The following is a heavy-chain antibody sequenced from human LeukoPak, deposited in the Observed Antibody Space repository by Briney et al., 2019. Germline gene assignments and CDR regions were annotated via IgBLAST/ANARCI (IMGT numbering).Heavy chain of an antibody. V-gene: IGHV4-34*01. CDR2: INHSGST. CDR1: GGSFSGYY. Sequence: SETLSLTCAVYGGSFSGYYWSWIRQPPGKGLEWIGEINHSGSTNYNPSLKSRVTISVDTAKNQLSLKLSSVTAADTAVYYCARMGTTKAKWRQGTLLSVSS. D-gene: IGHD4-17*01. CDR3: ARMGTTKAK. J-gene: IGHJ4*02.